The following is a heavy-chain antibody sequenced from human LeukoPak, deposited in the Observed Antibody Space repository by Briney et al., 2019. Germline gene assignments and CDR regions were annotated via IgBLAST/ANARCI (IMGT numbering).Heavy chain of an antibody. CDR3: ARDRGPGYSYGVLDY. J-gene: IGHJ4*02. CDR2: MWYDGSNK. CDR1: GFTFSSYG. V-gene: IGHV3-33*01. D-gene: IGHD5-18*01. Sequence: PGGSLRLSCAASGFTFSSYGMHWVRQAPGKGLGWMAVMWYDGSNKYYADSVKGRFTISRGNSKNTLYLQMNSLRAEDTAVYYCARDRGPGYSYGVLDYWGQGTLVTVSS.